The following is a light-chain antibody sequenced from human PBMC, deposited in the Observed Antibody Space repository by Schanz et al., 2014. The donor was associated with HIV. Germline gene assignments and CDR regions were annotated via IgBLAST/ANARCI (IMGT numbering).Light chain of an antibody. CDR1: QGISNS. CDR3: QQLNNFPFT. CDR2: AAS. J-gene: IGKJ3*01. Sequence: DIQLTQSPSFLSASVGDRVTITCRASQGISNSLAWYQQRPGKAPRVLIYAASTLQRGVPSRFSGSGSGTEFTLTISSLQPEDFATYYCQQLNNFPFTFGPGTKVDI. V-gene: IGKV1-9*01.